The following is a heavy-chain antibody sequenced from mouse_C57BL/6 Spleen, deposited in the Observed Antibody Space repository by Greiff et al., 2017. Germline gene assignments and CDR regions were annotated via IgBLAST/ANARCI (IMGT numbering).Heavy chain of an antibody. V-gene: IGHV3-6*01. Sequence: EVKLVESGPGLVKPSQSLSLTCSVTGYSITSGYYWNWIRQFPGNKLEWMGYISYDGSNNYNPSLKNRISITRDTSKNQFFLKLNSVTTEDTATYYCARVVYYAMDYWGQGTSVTVSS. CDR2: ISYDGSN. CDR3: ARVVYYAMDY. CDR1: GYSITSGYY. J-gene: IGHJ4*01.